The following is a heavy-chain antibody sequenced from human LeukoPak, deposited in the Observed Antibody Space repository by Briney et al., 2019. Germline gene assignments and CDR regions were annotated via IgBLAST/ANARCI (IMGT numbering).Heavy chain of an antibody. Sequence: GGSLRLSCAASGFTFSSYEMNWVRQAPGKGLEWVSYISSSGSTIYSADSVRGRFTISRDNTKNSLYLQMNSLRAEDTAVYYCARDGSAYCGGDCYTDYYYGMDVWGQGTTVTVSS. V-gene: IGHV3-48*03. CDR3: ARDGSAYCGGDCYTDYYYGMDV. D-gene: IGHD2-21*02. CDR1: GFTFSSYE. J-gene: IGHJ6*02. CDR2: ISSSGSTI.